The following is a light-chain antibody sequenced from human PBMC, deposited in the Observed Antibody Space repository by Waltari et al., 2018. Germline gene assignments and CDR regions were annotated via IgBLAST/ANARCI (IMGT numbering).Light chain of an antibody. J-gene: IGLJ2*01. CDR2: DNN. CDR3: ATWDNSLSEVV. Sequence: QSVLTQPPSVDAAPGQKVTLSCSGSISNIGTYYVSWYHQLPGAAPKLLIYDNNKRPSGIPDRFSASKSGTSATLGITGLQIGDEADYYCATWDNSLSEVVFGGGTKLTVL. V-gene: IGLV1-51*01. CDR1: ISNIGTYY.